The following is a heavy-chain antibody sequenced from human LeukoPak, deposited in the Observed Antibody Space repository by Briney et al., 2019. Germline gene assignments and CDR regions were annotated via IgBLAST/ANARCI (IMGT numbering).Heavy chain of an antibody. Sequence: PSETLSLTCSVSGGSISTCYWSWIRQPPGKGLESIGYICNSGSTTYNPSLRSRVTISVDTSKNQFSLKLSSVTAADTALYYCARLNYDYRYGMDVWGQGTTVIVSS. J-gene: IGHJ6*02. CDR1: GGSISTCY. CDR2: ICNSGST. CDR3: ARLNYDYRYGMDV. V-gene: IGHV4-59*01.